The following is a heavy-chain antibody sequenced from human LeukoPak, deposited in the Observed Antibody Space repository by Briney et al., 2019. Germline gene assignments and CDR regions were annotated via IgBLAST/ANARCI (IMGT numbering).Heavy chain of an antibody. D-gene: IGHD1-7*01. CDR2: INPHSGDT. CDR1: GGTFSSYA. CDR3: ARDISLTELDY. J-gene: IGHJ4*02. V-gene: IGHV1-2*02. Sequence: ASVKVSCKASGGTFSSYAISWVRQAPGQGLQWMGWINPHSGDTSYAQKFQGRVTMTRDTSISTAYMEVSRLKSDDTAVYFCARDISLTELDYWGQGTQVTVSS.